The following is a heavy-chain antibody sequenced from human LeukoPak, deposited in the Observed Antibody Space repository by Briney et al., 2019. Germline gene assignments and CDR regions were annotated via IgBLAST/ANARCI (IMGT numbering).Heavy chain of an antibody. CDR2: IYYSGST. V-gene: IGHV4-39*01. CDR1: GFTFSSYS. J-gene: IGHJ4*02. Sequence: GSLRLSCAASGFTFSSYSMNWIRQPPGKGLEWIGSIYYSGSTYYNPSLKSRVTISVDTSKNQFSLKLSSVTAADTAVYYCARRVGATSFDYWGQGTLVTVSS. CDR3: ARRVGATSFDY. D-gene: IGHD1-26*01.